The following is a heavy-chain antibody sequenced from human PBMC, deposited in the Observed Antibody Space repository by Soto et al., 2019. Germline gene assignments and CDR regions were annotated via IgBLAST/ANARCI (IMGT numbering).Heavy chain of an antibody. CDR1: GFTFTSSA. CDR3: ARGVGSGSYYNQYNWFDP. CDR2: IIVGSGNT. J-gene: IGHJ5*02. D-gene: IGHD3-10*01. V-gene: IGHV1-58*01. Sequence: SVKVSCKASGFTFTSSAVQWVRQARGQRLEWIGWIIVGSGNTNYAQKIQERVTITRDTSTSTAYMELSSLRSDDTAVYYCARGVGSGSYYNQYNWFDPWGQGTLVTVSS.